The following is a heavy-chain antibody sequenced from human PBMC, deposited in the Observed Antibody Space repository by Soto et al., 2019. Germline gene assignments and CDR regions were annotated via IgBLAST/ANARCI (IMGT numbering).Heavy chain of an antibody. J-gene: IGHJ6*02. CDR2: IYYSGST. CDR1: GGSISSYY. CDR3: ASEGYDCRYYYYYGMDV. D-gene: IGHD3-22*01. Sequence: QVQLQESGPGLVKPSETLSLTCTVSGGSISSYYWSWIRQPPGKGLEWIGYIYYSGSTNYNPSRMSRVTISVDTSKNQFTLKLSSVTAADTAVYYCASEGYDCRYYYYYGMDVWGQGTTVTVSS. V-gene: IGHV4-59*01.